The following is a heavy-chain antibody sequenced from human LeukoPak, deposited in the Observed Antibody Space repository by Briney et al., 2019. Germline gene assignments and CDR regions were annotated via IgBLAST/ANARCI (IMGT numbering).Heavy chain of an antibody. D-gene: IGHD6-6*01. J-gene: IGHJ6*03. CDR3: ARTGSIAARLGYYYYYMDV. Sequence: ASVKVSCKASGYTFTSYGISWVRQAPGQGLEWMGWISAYNGNTNYAQKLQGRVTMTTDTSTSTAYMELRSLRSDDTAVYYCARTGSIAARLGYYYYYMDVWGKGTTVTVSS. V-gene: IGHV1-18*01. CDR1: GYTFTSYG. CDR2: ISAYNGNT.